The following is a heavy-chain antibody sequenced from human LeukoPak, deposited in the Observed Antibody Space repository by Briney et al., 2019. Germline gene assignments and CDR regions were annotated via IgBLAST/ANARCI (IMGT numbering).Heavy chain of an antibody. CDR1: GGTFSSYA. J-gene: IGHJ3*01. D-gene: IGHD3-22*01. Sequence: ASVKASCKASGGTFSSYAISWVRQAPGQGLEWMGGIIPIFGTANYAQKFQGRVTITADESTSTAYMELSSLRSEDTAVYYCTRHHSIVGDAFDLWGLGTMVTVSS. CDR3: TRHHSIVGDAFDL. V-gene: IGHV1-69*13. CDR2: IIPIFGTA.